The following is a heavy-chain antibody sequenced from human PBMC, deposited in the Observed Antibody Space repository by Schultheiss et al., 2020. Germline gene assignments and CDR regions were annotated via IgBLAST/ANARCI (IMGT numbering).Heavy chain of an antibody. CDR1: GGAISSAGYY. CDR2: ISYSGNT. Sequence: SQTLSLTCTVSGGAISSAGYYWVWLRQPPGKGLEWIGNISYSGNTHYNPSLKSRLTTSVDPSKNQVSLKLTSVTAADTAVYYCARRTEGDVSHWYFDLWGRGTLVTVSS. D-gene: IGHD3-16*01. CDR3: ARRTEGDVSHWYFDL. J-gene: IGHJ2*01. V-gene: IGHV4-39*01.